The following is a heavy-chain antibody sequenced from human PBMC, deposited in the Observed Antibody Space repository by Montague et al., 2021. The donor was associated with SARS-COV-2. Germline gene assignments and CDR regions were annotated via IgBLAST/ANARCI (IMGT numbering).Heavy chain of an antibody. CDR2: IHYSGST. CDR1: GDSISSGYFY. V-gene: IGHV4-39*01. D-gene: IGHD2-2*01. J-gene: IGHJ4*02. Sequence: SETLSLTCTVSGDSISSGYFYWGWIRQPPGKGLEWVGTIHYSGSTYYNPSLKSRVTISVDTSRNQFSLKLSSVTAADTAIYYCARHLAISGPAAGSGYWGQGTLVTVSS. CDR3: ARHLAISGPAAGSGY.